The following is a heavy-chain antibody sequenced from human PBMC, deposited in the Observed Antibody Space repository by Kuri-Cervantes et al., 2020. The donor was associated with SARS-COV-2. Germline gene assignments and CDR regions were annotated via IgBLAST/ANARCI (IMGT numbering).Heavy chain of an antibody. J-gene: IGHJ2*01. CDR1: GFTFSSHW. CDR3: ARGSRYDYVWGSYRYTASWYFDL. V-gene: IGHV3-7*01. Sequence: GGSLRLSCAASGFTFSSHWMSWVRQAPGKGLEWVANIKQDGSEKYYVDSVKGRFTISRDNAKNSLYLQMNSLRAEDTAVYYCARGSRYDYVWGSYRYTASWYFDLWGRGTLVTVSS. D-gene: IGHD3-16*02. CDR2: IKQDGSEK.